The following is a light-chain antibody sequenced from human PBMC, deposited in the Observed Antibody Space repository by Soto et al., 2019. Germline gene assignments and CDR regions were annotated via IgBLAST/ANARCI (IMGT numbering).Light chain of an antibody. J-gene: IGKJ1*01. Sequence: DIVMTQSSLSLPVTPGEPASISCRSSQSLLHSNGYTYLDWYLQRPGQSLQLLIYLGSNRASGVLDRFSGSGSGTDFTLKISRVEAEDVGVYYCVQVLQTVWTFGQGTKVEI. CDR1: QSLLHSNGYTY. CDR3: VQVLQTVWT. V-gene: IGKV2-28*01. CDR2: LGS.